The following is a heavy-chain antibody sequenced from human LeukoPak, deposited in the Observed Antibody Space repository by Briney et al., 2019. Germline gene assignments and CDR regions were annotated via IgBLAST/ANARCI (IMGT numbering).Heavy chain of an antibody. V-gene: IGHV3-11*01. CDR3: ARIGDPGGDNWFDP. CDR2: ISSSGSTI. J-gene: IGHJ5*02. D-gene: IGHD2-21*02. CDR1: GFTFSDYY. Sequence: GGSLRLSCAASGFTFSDYYISWIRQAPGRGLEWVSYISSSGSTIYYADSVKGRFTISRDNAKNSLYLQMNSLRAEDTAVYYCARIGDPGGDNWFDPWGQGTLVTVSS.